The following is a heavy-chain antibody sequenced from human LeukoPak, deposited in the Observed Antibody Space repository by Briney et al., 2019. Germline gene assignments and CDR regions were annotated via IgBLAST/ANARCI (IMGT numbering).Heavy chain of an antibody. CDR3: VSQTRPHRYGSGSYDFDY. J-gene: IGHJ4*02. V-gene: IGHV3-23*01. D-gene: IGHD3-10*01. Sequence: GGSLRLSCAVSGITLSNYGMSWVRQAPGKGLEWVAGISDGGGSRNYADSVKGRFTISRDNPKNTLYLQMNSLRAEDTAVYYCVSQTRPHRYGSGSYDFDYWGQGTLVTVSS. CDR1: GITLSNYG. CDR2: ISDGGGSR.